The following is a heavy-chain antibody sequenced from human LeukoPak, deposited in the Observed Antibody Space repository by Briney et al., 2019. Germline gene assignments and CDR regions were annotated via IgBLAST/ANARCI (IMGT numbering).Heavy chain of an antibody. D-gene: IGHD3-10*02. V-gene: IGHV1-2*02. CDR2: INPNSGGT. Sequence: GASVKVSCKASGYTFTDYYMHWVRQAPGQGLEWMGWINPNSGGTNYAQKFQGRVTMTRDTSISTVYMELSRLRSDDTAVYYCARDGTMSTRAPGGVPDYWGQGTLVTVSS. CDR1: GYTFTDYY. CDR3: ARDGTMSTRAPGGVPDY. J-gene: IGHJ4*02.